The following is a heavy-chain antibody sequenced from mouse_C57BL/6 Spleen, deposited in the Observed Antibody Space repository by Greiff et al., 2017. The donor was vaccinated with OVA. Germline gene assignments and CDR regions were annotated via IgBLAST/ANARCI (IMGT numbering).Heavy chain of an antibody. J-gene: IGHJ1*03. V-gene: IGHV7-3*01. Sequence: DVKLVESGGGLVQPGGSLSLSCAASGFTFTDYYMSWVRQPPGKALEWLGFIRNKANGYTTEYSASVKGRFTISRDNSQSILYLQMNALRAEDSATYYCARPTCPYWYFDVWGTGTTVTVSS. CDR1: GFTFTDYY. CDR2: IRNKANGYTT. CDR3: ARPTCPYWYFDV.